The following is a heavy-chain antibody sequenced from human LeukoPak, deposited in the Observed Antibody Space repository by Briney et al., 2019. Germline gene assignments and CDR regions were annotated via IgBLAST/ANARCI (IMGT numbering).Heavy chain of an antibody. Sequence: ASVKVSCKASGYTFTSYGISWVRQAPGQGLEWMGWISAYNGNTNYAQKLQGRVTMTTDTSTSTAYMELRSLRSDDTAVYYCARDISPRHYDSSGSQFDPWGQGTLVTVSS. J-gene: IGHJ5*02. CDR1: GYTFTSYG. D-gene: IGHD3-22*01. V-gene: IGHV1-18*01. CDR2: ISAYNGNT. CDR3: ARDISPRHYDSSGSQFDP.